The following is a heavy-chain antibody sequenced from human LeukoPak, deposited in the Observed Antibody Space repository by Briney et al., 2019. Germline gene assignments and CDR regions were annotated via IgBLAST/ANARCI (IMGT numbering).Heavy chain of an antibody. CDR1: GGSISSAGYY. CDR2: IFHSGST. J-gene: IGHJ4*02. V-gene: IGHV4-30-2*01. Sequence: SQTLSLTCTVSGGSISSAGYYWSWIRQPPGKGLEWIGYIFHSGSTYYNPSLKSRVTISVDRSKNQFSLKLTSVTAADTAVYHCARDSLYGSGSYHAYWGQGTLVTVSS. CDR3: ARDSLYGSGSYHAY. D-gene: IGHD3-10*01.